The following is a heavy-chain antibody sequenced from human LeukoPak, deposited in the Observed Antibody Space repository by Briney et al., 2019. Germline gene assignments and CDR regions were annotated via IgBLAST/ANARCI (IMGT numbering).Heavy chain of an antibody. CDR2: VTHTGGT. CDR1: GGSFSGYY. D-gene: IGHD1-1*01. J-gene: IGHJ4*02. V-gene: IGHV4-34*01. CDR3: ARAVGLTQGGTFDY. Sequence: SETLSLTCAVYGGSFSGYYWSWIRQPPGEGLEWIGEVTHTGGTNYNPSLKSRVTISLDTFKNQFSLKLSSVTAADTAVYYCARAVGLTQGGTFDYWGQGTLVTVSS.